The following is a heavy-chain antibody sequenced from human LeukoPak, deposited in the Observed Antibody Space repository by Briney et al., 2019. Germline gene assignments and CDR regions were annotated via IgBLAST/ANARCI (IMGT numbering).Heavy chain of an antibody. D-gene: IGHD3-10*01. V-gene: IGHV3-53*01. J-gene: IGHJ6*03. CDR2: IYSGGGT. CDR3: ARSKGGITMIRGVPHYIDV. Sequence: PGGSLRLSCAVSGFTVSGNYMSWVRQAPGKGLEWVPIIYSGGGTYYADSVKGRFTISRDTSKNTRYLQMNSLRAEDTAVYYCARSKGGITMIRGVPHYIDVWGKGTTVTVSS. CDR1: GFTVSGNY.